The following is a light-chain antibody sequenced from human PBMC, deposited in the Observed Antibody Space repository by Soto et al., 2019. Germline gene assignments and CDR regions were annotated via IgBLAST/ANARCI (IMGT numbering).Light chain of an antibody. Sequence: SYELTQPPSVSVSPGQTASITCSGDKLGNKYACWYQQKPGQSPVLVIYQDSKRPSGIPERFSGSNSGNTATLTISGTQAMDEADYYCQAWDSSTAWVFGGGTKLNVL. CDR2: QDS. J-gene: IGLJ2*01. CDR3: QAWDSSTAWV. CDR1: KLGNKY. V-gene: IGLV3-1*01.